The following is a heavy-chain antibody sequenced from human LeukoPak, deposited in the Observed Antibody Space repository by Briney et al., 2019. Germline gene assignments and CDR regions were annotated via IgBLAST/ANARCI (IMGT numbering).Heavy chain of an antibody. Sequence: PGGSLRLSXAASGFTFSSYGMYWVRQAPGKGVDWVAVIWYDGSNKYYADSVKGRFTISRDNSKNTLYLQMNSLRAEDTAVYYCAKDSNPAGYYYMDVWGKGTTVTVSS. CDR3: AKDSNPAGYYYMDV. V-gene: IGHV3-33*06. J-gene: IGHJ6*03. CDR2: IWYDGSNK. CDR1: GFTFSSYG. D-gene: IGHD1-14*01.